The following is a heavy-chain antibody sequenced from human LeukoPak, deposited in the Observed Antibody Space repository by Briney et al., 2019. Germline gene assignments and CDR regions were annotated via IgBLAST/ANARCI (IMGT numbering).Heavy chain of an antibody. D-gene: IGHD6-19*01. CDR1: GFTFSYYS. CDR3: ARDVTVAGTRRFDP. CDR2: ISYDGSNK. Sequence: SGGSLRLSCAASGFTFSYYSMTWVRQAPGKGLESVAVISYDGSNKYYADSVRGRFTISRDNSKNTLYLQMNSLRAEDTAVYYGARDVTVAGTRRFDPWGQGTLVTVSS. V-gene: IGHV3-30*03. J-gene: IGHJ5*02.